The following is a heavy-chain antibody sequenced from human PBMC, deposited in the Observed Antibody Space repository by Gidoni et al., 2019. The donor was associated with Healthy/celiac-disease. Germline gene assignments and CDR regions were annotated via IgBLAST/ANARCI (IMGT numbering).Heavy chain of an antibody. D-gene: IGHD6-13*01. J-gene: IGHJ4*02. CDR2: IYYSGST. Sequence: QVQLQQSGPGLEKPSETLSLTCTVAGGSISSYYWSWIRQPPGNGLEWIGYIYYSGSTNYNPSLKSRVTISVDTSKNQFFLKLSSVTAADTAVYYCASSADIAELDYWGQGTLVTVSS. V-gene: IGHV4-59*08. CDR1: GGSISSYY. CDR3: ASSADIAELDY.